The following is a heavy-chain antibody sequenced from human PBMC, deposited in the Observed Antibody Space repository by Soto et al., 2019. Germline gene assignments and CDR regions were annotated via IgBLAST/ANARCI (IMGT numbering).Heavy chain of an antibody. CDR1: GFTFSSYG. J-gene: IGHJ4*02. CDR2: IWYDGSNK. V-gene: IGHV3-33*01. Sequence: QVQLVESGGGVVQPGRSLRLSCAASGFTFSSYGMHWVRQAPGKGLEWVAVIWYDGSNKYYADSVKGRFTISRDNSKNTLYLQMNSLRAEDTAEYYCARVPTVTPVFFDYWGQGTLVTVSS. D-gene: IGHD4-17*01. CDR3: ARVPTVTPVFFDY.